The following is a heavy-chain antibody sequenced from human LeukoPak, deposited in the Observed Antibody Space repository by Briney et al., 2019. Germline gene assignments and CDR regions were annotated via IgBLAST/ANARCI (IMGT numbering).Heavy chain of an antibody. CDR2: LYVGRNT. J-gene: IGHJ4*02. CDR3: AREHKDYDGDGYYYDN. V-gene: IGHV4-4*07. D-gene: IGHD3-22*01. Sequence: SETLSLTCTVSGGSISNYYWAWIRQPAGQGLEWIGRLYVGRNTDRNPSLKSRVTMSVDSSKNQFSLRLRSVTAADTAVYYCAREHKDYDGDGYYYDNWGQGTLVTVSS. CDR1: GGSISNYY.